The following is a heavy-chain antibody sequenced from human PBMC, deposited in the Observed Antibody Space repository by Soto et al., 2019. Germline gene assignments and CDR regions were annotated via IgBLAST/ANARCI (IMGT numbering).Heavy chain of an antibody. D-gene: IGHD6-6*01. CDR2: INSDGSST. CDR3: AAYSSSSGSAFDI. V-gene: IGHV3-74*01. CDR1: GFTFSSYW. Sequence: GGSLRLSCAASGFTFSSYWMHWFRQAPGKGLVWVSRINSDGSSTSYADSVKGRFTISRDNAKNTLYLQMNSLRAEDTAVYYCAAYSSSSGSAFDIWGQGTMVTVSS. J-gene: IGHJ3*02.